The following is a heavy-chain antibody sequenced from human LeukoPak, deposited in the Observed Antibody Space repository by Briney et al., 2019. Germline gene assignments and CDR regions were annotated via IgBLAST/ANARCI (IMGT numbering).Heavy chain of an antibody. CDR2: IYYSGST. D-gene: IGHD3-22*01. V-gene: IGHV4-39*01. Sequence: PSETLSLTCTVSGGSISSSSYYWGWIRQPPGKGLEWIGSIYYSGSTYYNPSLKSRVTISVDTSKNQFSLKLSSVTAADTAVYYCARQKYYYDSFFDYWGQGPLVTVSS. CDR3: ARQKYYYDSFFDY. J-gene: IGHJ4*02. CDR1: GGSISSSSYY.